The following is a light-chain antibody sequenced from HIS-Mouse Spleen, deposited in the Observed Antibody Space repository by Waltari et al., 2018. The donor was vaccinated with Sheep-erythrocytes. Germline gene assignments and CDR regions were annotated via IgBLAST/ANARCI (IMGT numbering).Light chain of an antibody. CDR2: WAS. V-gene: IGKV4-1*01. CDR1: QSVLYSSNNKNY. Sequence: DIVMTQSPDSLAVSLVERATIHCKSSQSVLYSSNNKNYLAWYQQKPGQPPKLLIYWASTRESGVPDRFSGSGSGTDFTLTISSLQAEDVAVYCCQQYYSTPLTFGGGTKVEIK. CDR3: QQYYSTPLT. J-gene: IGKJ4*01.